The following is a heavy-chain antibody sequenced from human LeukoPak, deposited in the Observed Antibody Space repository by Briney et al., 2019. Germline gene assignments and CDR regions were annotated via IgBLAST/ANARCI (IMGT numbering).Heavy chain of an antibody. V-gene: IGHV5-10-1*01. J-gene: IGHJ4*02. CDR1: GYSFSSYW. CDR3: ARDGGGVSSWVSH. CDR2: FDPGDSYT. Sequence: GESLKISCKGSGYSFSSYWISWVRQMPGEGLEWMVRFDPGDSYTKYRPSLEGRVTISADKSLSTVYLQWSSLKASDTAIYYCARDGGGVSSWVSHWGQGTLVTVSS. D-gene: IGHD2-8*02.